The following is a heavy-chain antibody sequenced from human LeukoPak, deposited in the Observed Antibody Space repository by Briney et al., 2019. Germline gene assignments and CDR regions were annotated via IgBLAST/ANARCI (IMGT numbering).Heavy chain of an antibody. CDR3: ARDLWGSSSIWFDP. CDR2: IYYSGNT. Sequence: SETLSLTCTVSGVSISSSNSYWGWIRQPPGKGLEWIGSIYYSGNTYYNASLKSQVSISIDTSKNQFSLRLTSVTAADTAVYYCARDLWGSSSIWFDPWAREPWSPSPQ. CDR1: GVSISSSNSY. D-gene: IGHD3-16*01. J-gene: IGHJ5*02. V-gene: IGHV4-39*02.